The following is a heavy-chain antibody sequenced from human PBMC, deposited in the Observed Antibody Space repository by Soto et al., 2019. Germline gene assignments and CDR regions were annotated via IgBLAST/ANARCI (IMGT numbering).Heavy chain of an antibody. D-gene: IGHD2-15*01. V-gene: IGHV4-31*03. CDR3: ARRYGVVAATRPRGDFDL. Sequence: SETLSLTCSVSGVSLTSGTYYWSWIRLHPGKGLEWIGYIFYSGSTDYNPSLKRRVNISVDTSKNQFSLKLSTVTAADTAVYYCARRYGVVAATRPRGDFDLWVQGARVTV. CDR1: GVSLTSGTYY. CDR2: IFYSGST. J-gene: IGHJ3*01.